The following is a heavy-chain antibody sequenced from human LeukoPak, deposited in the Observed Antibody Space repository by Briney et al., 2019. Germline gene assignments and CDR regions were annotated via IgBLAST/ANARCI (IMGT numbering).Heavy chain of an antibody. CDR1: GGSFSGYY. CDR3: ARGGLRYFDY. J-gene: IGHJ4*02. Sequence: PSKTLPLTCAVYGGSFSGYYWSWIRQPPGKGLEWIGEINHSGSTNYNPSIKSRVTISVDTSKNQFSLKLSSVTAADTAVYYCARGGLRYFDYWGQGSLVTVSS. V-gene: IGHV4-34*01. D-gene: IGHD4-17*01. CDR2: INHSGST.